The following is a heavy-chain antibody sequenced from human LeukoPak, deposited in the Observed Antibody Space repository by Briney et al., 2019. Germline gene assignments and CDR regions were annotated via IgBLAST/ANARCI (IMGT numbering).Heavy chain of an antibody. V-gene: IGHV3-23*01. D-gene: IGHD3-9*01. Sequence: GGSLRLSCAASGFTFSNYAMSWVRRVPGKGLEWVSSLSGNGDSPYYVDSVKGRFTISRDNSMHTLYLQMNSLTVEDTAVYYCAKDPFEPTNYYFDSWGQGTLVTVSS. CDR1: GFTFSNYA. CDR2: LSGNGDSP. CDR3: AKDPFEPTNYYFDS. J-gene: IGHJ4*02.